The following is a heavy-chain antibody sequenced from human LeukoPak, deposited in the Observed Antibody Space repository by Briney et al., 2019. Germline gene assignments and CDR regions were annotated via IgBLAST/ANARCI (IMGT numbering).Heavy chain of an antibody. Sequence: AGGSLRLSCAASGFTFSSYGMHWVRQAPGKGLEWVASIRYDGSNKYYADSVKGRFTISRDNSKSTLYLQMNSLRAEDTAVYYCAKDQSEGYYYDSSGYYGGFDYWGQGTLVTVSS. V-gene: IGHV3-30*02. CDR1: GFTFSSYG. CDR3: AKDQSEGYYYDSSGYYGGFDY. CDR2: IRYDGSNK. J-gene: IGHJ4*02. D-gene: IGHD3-22*01.